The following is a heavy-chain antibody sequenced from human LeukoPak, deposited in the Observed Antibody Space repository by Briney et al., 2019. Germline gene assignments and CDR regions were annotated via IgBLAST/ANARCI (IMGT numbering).Heavy chain of an antibody. CDR1: GFTFSVYF. CDR2: IKEDGSDK. D-gene: IGHD3-10*02. V-gene: IGHV3-7*03. J-gene: IGHJ4*02. Sequence: GGSLRLSCAASGFTFSVYFMGWVRQAPGKGLEWVANIKEDGSDKYYVDSVKGRFTISRDNAKNSLFLQMNSLRAEDTAVYYCVKALGSGNYWGQGTLVTVSS. CDR3: VKALGSGNY.